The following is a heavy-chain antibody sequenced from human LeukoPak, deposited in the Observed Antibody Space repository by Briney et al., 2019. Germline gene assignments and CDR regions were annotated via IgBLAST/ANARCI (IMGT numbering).Heavy chain of an antibody. Sequence: GGSLRLSCAASGFTFDDYTMHWVRQAPGKGLEWVSLISWDGGSTYYADSVKGRFTISRDNSKNSLYLQMNSLRTEDTALYYCVKVLSPGYSDDYWGQGTLVTVSS. J-gene: IGHJ4*02. CDR2: ISWDGGST. V-gene: IGHV3-43*01. CDR1: GFTFDDYT. CDR3: VKVLSPGYSDDY. D-gene: IGHD6-13*01.